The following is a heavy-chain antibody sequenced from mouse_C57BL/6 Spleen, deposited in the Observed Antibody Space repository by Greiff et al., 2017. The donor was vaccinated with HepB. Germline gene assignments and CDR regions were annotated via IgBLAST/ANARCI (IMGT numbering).Heavy chain of an antibody. CDR3: ARSHRSYFDY. CDR2: IYPGDGDT. J-gene: IGHJ2*01. V-gene: IGHV1-82*01. CDR1: GYAFSSSW. Sequence: VQLQQSGPELVKPGASVKISCKASGYAFSSSWMNWVKQRPGKGLEWIGRIYPGDGDTNYNGKFKGKATLTADKSSSTAYMQLSSLTSEDSAVYFCARSHRSYFDYWGQGTTLTVSS.